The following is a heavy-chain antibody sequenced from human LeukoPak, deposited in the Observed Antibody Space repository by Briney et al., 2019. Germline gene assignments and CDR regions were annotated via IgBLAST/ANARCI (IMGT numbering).Heavy chain of an antibody. V-gene: IGHV1-18*01. Sequence: ASVKVSCTASGYTFTSYGISWVRQAPGQGLEWMGWISAYNGNTNYAQKLQGRVTMTTDTSTSTAYMELRSLRADDTAVYYCARSGGYYYYYYMDVWGKGTTVTVSS. CDR3: ARSGGYYYYYYMDV. D-gene: IGHD1-26*01. CDR2: ISAYNGNT. CDR1: GYTFTSYG. J-gene: IGHJ6*03.